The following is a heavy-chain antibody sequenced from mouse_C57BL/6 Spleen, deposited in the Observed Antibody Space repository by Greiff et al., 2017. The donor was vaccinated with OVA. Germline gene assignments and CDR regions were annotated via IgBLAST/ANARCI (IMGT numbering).Heavy chain of an antibody. Sequence: QVQLKQPGAELVRPGTSVKLSCKASGYTFTSYWMHWVKQRPGQGLEWIGVIDPSDSYTNYNQKFKGKATLTVDTSSSTAYMQLSSLPSEDSAVYYWARSRLRRDAMDYWGQGTSVTVSS. CDR3: ARSRLRRDAMDY. D-gene: IGHD2-4*01. J-gene: IGHJ4*01. CDR2: IDPSDSYT. CDR1: GYTFTSYW. V-gene: IGHV1-59*01.